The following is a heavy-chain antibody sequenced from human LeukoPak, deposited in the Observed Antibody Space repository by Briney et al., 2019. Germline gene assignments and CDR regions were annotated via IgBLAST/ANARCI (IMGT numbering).Heavy chain of an antibody. V-gene: IGHV4-4*07. Sequence: SETLSLTCTVSGGSISSYYWSWVRQPPGKGLEWIGRMYSRGSTNYNPSLKSRVTMSLDTSKNQFSLKLKSLTAADTALYYCARGRFCSADICSGGDAFDIWGRGTMVSVSS. CDR3: ARGRFCSADICSGGDAFDI. J-gene: IGHJ3*02. CDR1: GGSISSYY. CDR2: MYSRGST. D-gene: IGHD3-3*01.